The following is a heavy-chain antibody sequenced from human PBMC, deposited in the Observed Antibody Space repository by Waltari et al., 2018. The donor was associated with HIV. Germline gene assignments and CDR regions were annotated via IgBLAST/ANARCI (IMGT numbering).Heavy chain of an antibody. CDR2: ISRNGDSV. V-gene: IGHV3-9*01. Sequence: YWVRQPPGKGLEWVSGISRNGDSVAYAASVKGRFTMSRDNAKRSLYLEMISLKPEDTALYYCTKGRTAAAGFFACDTWGQGTRVIVSS. J-gene: IGHJ3*02. CDR3: TKGRTAAAGFFACDT. D-gene: IGHD6-25*01.